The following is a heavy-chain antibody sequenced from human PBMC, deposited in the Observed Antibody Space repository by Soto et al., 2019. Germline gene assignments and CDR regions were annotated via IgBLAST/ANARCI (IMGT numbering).Heavy chain of an antibody. CDR1: GGSISSGDYY. CDR2: IYYSGST. V-gene: IGHV4-30-4*01. J-gene: IGHJ6*02. Sequence: QVQLQESGPGLVKPSQTLSLTCTVSGGSISSGDYYWSWIRQPPGKGLEWIGYIYYSGSTYYNPSLKSRVTISVDTSKNQFSLKLSSVTAADTAVYYCARELVVTSYYYYGMDVWGQGTTVTVSS. D-gene: IGHD3-22*01. CDR3: ARELVVTSYYYYGMDV.